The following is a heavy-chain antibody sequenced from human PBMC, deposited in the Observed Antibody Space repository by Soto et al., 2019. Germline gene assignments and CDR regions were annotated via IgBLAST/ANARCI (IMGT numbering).Heavy chain of an antibody. J-gene: IGHJ5*02. CDR3: ARGRGEFDA. CDR1: GASISSGDYY. D-gene: IGHD2-21*01. Sequence: PSETLSLTCTVSGASISSGDYYWSWIRQSPGKGLEWIGYIYHSGSAYFNPSLKSRATISIDTSKNQLSLNLRSVSAADTAVYYCARGRGEFDAWGQGTPVTVSS. CDR2: IYHSGSA. V-gene: IGHV4-30-4*01.